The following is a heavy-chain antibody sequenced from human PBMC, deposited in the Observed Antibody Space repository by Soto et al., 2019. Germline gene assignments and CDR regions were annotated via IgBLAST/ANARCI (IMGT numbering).Heavy chain of an antibody. CDR3: ARVMGLKTMIVVVITTGWFDP. V-gene: IGHV1-18*01. D-gene: IGHD3-22*01. CDR2: ISAYNGNT. J-gene: IGHJ5*02. Sequence: GASVKVSCKASGYTFTSYGISWVRQAPGQGLEWMGWISAYNGNTNYAQKLQGRVTMTTDTSTSTAYMELRSLRSDDTAVYYCARVMGLKTMIVVVITTGWFDPWGQGTLVTVSS. CDR1: GYTFTSYG.